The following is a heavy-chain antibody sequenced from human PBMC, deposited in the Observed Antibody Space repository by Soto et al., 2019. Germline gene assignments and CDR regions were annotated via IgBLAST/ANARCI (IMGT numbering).Heavy chain of an antibody. Sequence: GGSLRLSCAASGFTFSSYAMHWVRQAPGKGLEWVAVISYDGSNKYYADSVKGRFTISRDNSKNTLYLQMNSRRAEDTAVYYCARDRRQLWLQSAYYYYGMDVWGQGTTVTVSS. CDR3: ARDRRQLWLQSAYYYYGMDV. D-gene: IGHD5-18*01. V-gene: IGHV3-30-3*01. J-gene: IGHJ6*02. CDR1: GFTFSSYA. CDR2: ISYDGSNK.